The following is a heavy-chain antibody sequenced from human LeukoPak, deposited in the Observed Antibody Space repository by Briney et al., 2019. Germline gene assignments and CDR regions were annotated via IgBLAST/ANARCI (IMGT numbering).Heavy chain of an antibody. CDR1: GFTFSSYW. CDR3: AHVGSCTAGTCVPGGY. V-gene: IGHV3-23*01. D-gene: IGHD1-1*01. J-gene: IGHJ4*02. CDR2: INWSGEKT. Sequence: GGSLRLSCAASGFTFSSYWMHWVRQAPGKGLEWVSGINWSGEKTSYADSVKGRFTISRDNSRNTLYLQTNSLRAEDTAIYYCAHVGSCTAGTCVPGGYWGQGALVTVSS.